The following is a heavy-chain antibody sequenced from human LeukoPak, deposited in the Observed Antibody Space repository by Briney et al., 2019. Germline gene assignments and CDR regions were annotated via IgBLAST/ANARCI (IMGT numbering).Heavy chain of an antibody. J-gene: IGHJ4*02. CDR3: ARDYDTILDY. CDR2: INPNSDDT. Sequence: ASVKVSCKTSGYSFTAYYMHWVRQAPGQGLEWMGWINPNSDDTNYAQKFQGRVAMTRDTSIRTVYLDLSRLRSDDTAVYYCARDYDTILDYWGQGTLVTVSS. CDR1: GYSFTAYY. V-gene: IGHV1-2*02. D-gene: IGHD3-16*01.